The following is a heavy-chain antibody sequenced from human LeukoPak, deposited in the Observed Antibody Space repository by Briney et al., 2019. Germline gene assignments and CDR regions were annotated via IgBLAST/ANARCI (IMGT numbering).Heavy chain of an antibody. J-gene: IGHJ4*02. CDR1: GFTFSSYS. D-gene: IGHD5-18*01. CDR3: ARDRGLVGYSYGYNVY. V-gene: IGHV3-21*01. Sequence: RGSLRLSCAASGFTFSSYSMNWVRQAPGKGLEWVSSISSSSSYIYYADSVKGRFTISRDNAKNSLYLQMNSLRAEDTAVYYCARDRGLVGYSYGYNVYWGQGTLVTVSS. CDR2: ISSSSSYI.